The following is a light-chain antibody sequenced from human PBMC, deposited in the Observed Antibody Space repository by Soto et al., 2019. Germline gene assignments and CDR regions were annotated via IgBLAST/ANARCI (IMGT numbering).Light chain of an antibody. Sequence: EIVLTQSPGTLSLSPGERATLSCMASQSVSNNYLAWYQQKPGQAPRLLIYGASNRATGIPDRFSGSGSGTDFIFTISRLEPEDFAVYYCQQYGSSPWTFGQGTKVDIK. CDR3: QQYGSSPWT. CDR1: QSVSNNY. V-gene: IGKV3-20*01. J-gene: IGKJ1*01. CDR2: GAS.